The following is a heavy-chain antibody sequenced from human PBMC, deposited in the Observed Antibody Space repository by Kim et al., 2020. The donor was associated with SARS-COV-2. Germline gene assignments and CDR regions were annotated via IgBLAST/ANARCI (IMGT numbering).Heavy chain of an antibody. CDR2: ISCSGSTI. CDR1: GFTFSSYE. D-gene: IGHD3-3*01. Sequence: GGSLRLSCAASGFTFSSYEMHWVRQAPGKGLEWVSYISCSGSTIYYADSVKGRFTISRDKAKNPLYLQMNSLRAEDTAVYYCARQLARFTSFGEPRWFDSWGQGNLVTVSS. CDR3: ARQLARFTSFGEPRWFDS. J-gene: IGHJ5*01. V-gene: IGHV3-48*03.